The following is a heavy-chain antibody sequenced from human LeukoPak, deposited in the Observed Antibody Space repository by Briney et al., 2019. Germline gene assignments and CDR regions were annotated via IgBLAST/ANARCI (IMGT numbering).Heavy chain of an antibody. CDR3: ARQAYSSGWYP. D-gene: IGHD6-19*01. Sequence: RGESLKISCKGSGYSFTSYWIGWVRQMPGKGLEWMGIIYPGDSDTRYSPSFQGQVTVSANKSISTAYLQWSSLKASDTAMYYCARQAYSSGWYPWGQGTLVTVSS. CDR2: IYPGDSDT. V-gene: IGHV5-51*01. CDR1: GYSFTSYW. J-gene: IGHJ5*02.